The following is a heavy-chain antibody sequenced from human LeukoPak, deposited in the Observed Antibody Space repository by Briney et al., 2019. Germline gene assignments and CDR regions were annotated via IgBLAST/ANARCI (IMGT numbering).Heavy chain of an antibody. V-gene: IGHV3-48*03. D-gene: IGHD6-25*01. CDR3: ARDDTPIYSSGWVYMDV. CDR2: ISASGSLT. CDR1: GFSFSSYE. J-gene: IGHJ6*04. Sequence: GGSLRLSCAAFGFSFSSYEMNWVRQAPGKGLEWISYISASGSLTHYADSVEGRFTISRDNAKNSLYLQMNNLRGEDTGLYYCARDDTPIYSSGWVYMDVWGKGTTVTISS.